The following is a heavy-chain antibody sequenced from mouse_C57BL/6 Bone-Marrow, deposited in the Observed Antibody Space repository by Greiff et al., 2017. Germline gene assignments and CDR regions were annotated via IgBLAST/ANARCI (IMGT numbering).Heavy chain of an antibody. J-gene: IGHJ3*01. CDR1: GFTFSDSW. V-gene: IGHV6-6*01. D-gene: IGHD1-1*01. CDR3: YRVGYYGSSHGLAY. Sequence: EVKVVESGGGLVQPGGSMKLSCAASGFTFSDSWMDWVRQSPEKGLEWVAEIRNKANNHATYYADSVKGRFTIARDASKSSVYLQMNSLRAEDTDIYDGYRVGYYGSSHGLAYWGQGTLVTVSA. CDR2: IRNKANNHAT.